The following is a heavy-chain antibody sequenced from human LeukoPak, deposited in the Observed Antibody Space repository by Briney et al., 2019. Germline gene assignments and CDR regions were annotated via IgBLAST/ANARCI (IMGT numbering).Heavy chain of an antibody. Sequence: GGSLRLSCAASGFTFSSYAMHWVRQAPGKGLAWVAFISYDGSNKYYADSVKGRFTISRDNSKNTLYLQMNSLRAEDTAVYYCARVPLGYCSSTSCLNWFDPWGQGTLVTVSS. D-gene: IGHD2-2*01. CDR3: ARVPLGYCSSTSCLNWFDP. J-gene: IGHJ5*02. V-gene: IGHV3-30*04. CDR1: GFTFSSYA. CDR2: ISYDGSNK.